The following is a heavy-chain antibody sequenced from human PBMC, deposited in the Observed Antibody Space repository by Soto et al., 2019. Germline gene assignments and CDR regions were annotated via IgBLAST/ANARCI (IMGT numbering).Heavy chain of an antibody. J-gene: IGHJ4*02. CDR3: ARGGHVVVVTAALDY. Sequence: QVQLMQSGAEVKKPGASVKVSCKASGDTFTEYYIHWVRQAPGQGLEWMGTVNPSGGHTTYAQHWLGRVTMTSETSTSTLYMELTSLTSEDTAVDYCARGGHVVVVTAALDYWGQGTLVTVSS. CDR1: GDTFTEYY. D-gene: IGHD2-21*02. V-gene: IGHV1-46*04. CDR2: VNPSGGHT.